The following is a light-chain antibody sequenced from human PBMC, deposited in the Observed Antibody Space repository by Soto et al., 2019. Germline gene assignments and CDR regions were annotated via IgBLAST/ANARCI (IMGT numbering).Light chain of an antibody. V-gene: IGKV1-5*03. Sequence: DIQMTQSPSTLSASVGDRVTITCRASQTISTLLAWYQQRPGKAPNFLIYKASSLVSGVPSRFSGSGSGTEFTLTISSLQPDDFATYLCQQYSTYPWTFGQGTKVEVK. J-gene: IGKJ1*01. CDR3: QQYSTYPWT. CDR1: QTISTL. CDR2: KAS.